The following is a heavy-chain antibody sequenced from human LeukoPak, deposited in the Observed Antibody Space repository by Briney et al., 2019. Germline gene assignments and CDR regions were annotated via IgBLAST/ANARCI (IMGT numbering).Heavy chain of an antibody. V-gene: IGHV4-38-2*02. CDR2: IYHSGST. Sequence: SETLSLTCTVSGYSISSGYYWGWIRQPPGKGLEWIGSIYHSGSTYYNPSLKSRVTISVDTSKNQFSLKLSSVTAADTAVYYCARNPPLRITMVRGVMGAFDIWGQGTMVTVSS. CDR3: ARNPPLRITMVRGVMGAFDI. J-gene: IGHJ3*02. D-gene: IGHD3-10*01. CDR1: GYSISSGYY.